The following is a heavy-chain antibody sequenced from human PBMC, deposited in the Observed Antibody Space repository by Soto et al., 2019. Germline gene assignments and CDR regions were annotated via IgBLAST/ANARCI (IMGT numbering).Heavy chain of an antibody. D-gene: IGHD1-1*01. V-gene: IGHV3-23*01. J-gene: IGHJ4*02. CDR2: ISETGDTT. CDR1: GFTISSNA. CDR3: AKDKPGTTSFDY. Sequence: PGGSLRLSCAASGFTISSNAMYWVRQAPGKGLEWVSGISETGDTTHYADSVKGRSTISRDTSKNTLYLQLNTLRADDTAVYYCAKDKPGTTSFDYWGQGTLVTVSS.